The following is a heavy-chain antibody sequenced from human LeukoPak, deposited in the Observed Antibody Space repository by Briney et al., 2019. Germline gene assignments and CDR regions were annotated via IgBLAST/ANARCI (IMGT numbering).Heavy chain of an antibody. CDR1: GYSFTSYW. CDR2: IYPGDSDT. V-gene: IGHV5-51*01. J-gene: IGHJ3*02. D-gene: IGHD6-13*01. CDR3: ATHEYSSSWSDAFDI. Sequence: GESLKISCKGSGYSFTSYWIGWVRQMPGKGLEWMGIIYPGDSDTRYSPSFQGQVTISADKSISTAYLQWSSLKASDTATYYCATHEYSSSWSDAFDIWGQGTMVTVSS.